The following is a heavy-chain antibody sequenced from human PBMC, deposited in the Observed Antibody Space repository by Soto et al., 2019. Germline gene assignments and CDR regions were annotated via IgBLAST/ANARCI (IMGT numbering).Heavy chain of an antibody. CDR2: IYYSGST. J-gene: IGHJ4*02. CDR1: GGSISSGGYY. CDR3: ARIYGDYPDY. Sequence: QVQLQESGPGLVKPSQTLSLTCTVSGGSISSGGYYWSWIRQHPGKGLEWIGYIYYSGSTYYNPSLKXXVXIXXDTSKNQFSLKLSSVTAADTAVYYCARIYGDYPDYWGQGTLVTVSS. D-gene: IGHD4-17*01. V-gene: IGHV4-31*01.